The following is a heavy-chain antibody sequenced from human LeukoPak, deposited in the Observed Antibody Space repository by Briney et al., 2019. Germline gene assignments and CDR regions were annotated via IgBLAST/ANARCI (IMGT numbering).Heavy chain of an antibody. CDR3: AREILGGFNPGAY. V-gene: IGHV4-4*02. D-gene: IGHD1-14*01. J-gene: IGHJ4*02. CDR2: IHRSGSP. CDR1: LDSTTSNF. Sequence: PSETLSLTCTVSLDSTTSNFWSWVRQPPGKGLEWIGEIHRSGSPNYNPSLQSRVTISIDRSRNQIALVLSSVTAADTAVYYCAREILGGFNPGAYWGRGTLVTVSS.